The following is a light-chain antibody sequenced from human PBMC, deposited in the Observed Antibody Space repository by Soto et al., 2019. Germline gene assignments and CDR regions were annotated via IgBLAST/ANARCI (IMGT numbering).Light chain of an antibody. CDR3: QQRHMWPIT. CDR1: QSFRGL. J-gene: IGKJ5*01. CDR2: DAY. V-gene: IGKV3-11*01. Sequence: EVVLTQSPVTLSLAPWEIATLSFRASQSFRGLLAWYQQKPGQAPRLLIYDAYNRATGIPPRFSGSGSGTDFTLTISSLEPEDSAVYYCQQRHMWPITFGQGTRLEIK.